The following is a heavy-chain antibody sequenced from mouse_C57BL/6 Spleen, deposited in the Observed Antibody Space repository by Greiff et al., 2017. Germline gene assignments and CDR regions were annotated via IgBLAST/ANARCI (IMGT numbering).Heavy chain of an antibody. J-gene: IGHJ1*03. CDR2: FDPSDSYT. Sequence: QVQLQQPGAELVMPGASVKLSCKASGYTFTTYWMHWVKQRPGQGLEWIGEFDPSDSYTNYNQKFKGKSTLTVDKSSSTAYMQLSSLTSEDSAVYYCARDPNVWGTGTTVTVSS. CDR1: GYTFTTYW. CDR3: ARDPNV. V-gene: IGHV1-69*01.